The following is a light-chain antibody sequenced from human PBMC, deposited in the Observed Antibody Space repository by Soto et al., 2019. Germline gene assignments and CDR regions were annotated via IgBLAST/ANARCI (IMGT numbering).Light chain of an antibody. J-gene: IGLJ1*01. CDR3: CSYAGSPYV. V-gene: IGLV2-23*02. CDR2: EVS. CDR1: SRDVGSYNL. Sequence: QSALTQPASVSGSPGQSITISCTGTSRDVGSYNLVSWYQQHPGKAPKLMIYEVSKRPSGVSNRFSGSKSGNTASLTISGLQAEDEADYYCCSYAGSPYVFGTGTKLTVL.